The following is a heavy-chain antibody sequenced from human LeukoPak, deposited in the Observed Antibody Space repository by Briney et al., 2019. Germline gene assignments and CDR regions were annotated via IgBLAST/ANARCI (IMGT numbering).Heavy chain of an antibody. Sequence: SETLSLTCAVYGGSFGGYYWSWIRQPPGKGLEWIGEINHSGSTNYNPSLKSRVTISVDTSKNQFSLKLSSVTAADTAVYYCARRVRLRYYFDYWGQGTLVTVSS. CDR1: GGSFGGYY. CDR2: INHSGST. CDR3: ARRVRLRYYFDY. D-gene: IGHD1-1*01. J-gene: IGHJ4*02. V-gene: IGHV4-34*01.